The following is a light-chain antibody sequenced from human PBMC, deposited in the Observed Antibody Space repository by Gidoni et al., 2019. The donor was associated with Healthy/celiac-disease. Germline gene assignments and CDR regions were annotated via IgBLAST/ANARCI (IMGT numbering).Light chain of an antibody. CDR1: QSISSW. CDR2: KAS. CDR3: QQYNSYWT. V-gene: IGKV1-5*03. Sequence: DIQMTQSPSTLSASVGDSVPITCRASQSISSWLAWYQQKPGKAPKLLIYKASSLESGVPSRFSGSGSGTEFTLTISSLQPDDFATYYCQQYNSYWTFXXXTKVEIK. J-gene: IGKJ1*01.